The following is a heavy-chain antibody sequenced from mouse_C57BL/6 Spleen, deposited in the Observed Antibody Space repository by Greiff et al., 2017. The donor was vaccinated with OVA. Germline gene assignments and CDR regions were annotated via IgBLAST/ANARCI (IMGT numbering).Heavy chain of an antibody. CDR1: GFTFSSYA. D-gene: IGHD2-2*01. CDR3: ARDMVTRAMDY. V-gene: IGHV5-4*01. J-gene: IGHJ4*01. Sequence: EVQLVESGGGLVKPGGSLKLSCAASGFTFSSYAMSWVRQTPEKRLEWVATISDGGGYTYYPDNVKGRFTISRDNAKNNLYLQMSHLKSEDTAMYYCARDMVTRAMDYWGQGTSVTVSS. CDR2: ISDGGGYT.